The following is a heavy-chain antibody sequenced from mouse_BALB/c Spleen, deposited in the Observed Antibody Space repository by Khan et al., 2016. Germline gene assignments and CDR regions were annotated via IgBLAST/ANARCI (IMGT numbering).Heavy chain of an antibody. V-gene: IGHV14-3*02. J-gene: IGHJ2*01. CDR1: GFNIKDTY. Sequence: IQLVQSGAELVKPGASVKLSCTASGFNIKDTYMHWVKQRPEQGLEWIGRIDPANGNAKYDPKFQGKATITADTSSNTAFLQLSSLTSEDTAVYYCARGYYGTSHFDYWGRGTTLTVSS. CDR3: ARGYYGTSHFDY. CDR2: IDPANGNA. D-gene: IGHD1-1*01.